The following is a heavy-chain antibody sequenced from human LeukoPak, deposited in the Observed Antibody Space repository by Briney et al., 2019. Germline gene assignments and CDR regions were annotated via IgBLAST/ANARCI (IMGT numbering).Heavy chain of an antibody. Sequence: ASVKVSCKASGYTFTSYDINWVRQATGQGLEWMGWMNPNSGNTGYAQKFQGRVTMTRNTSISTACMELSSLRSEDTAVYYCARGWMAYCGGDCYSDYWGQGTLVTVSS. CDR1: GYTFTSYD. V-gene: IGHV1-8*01. CDR3: ARGWMAYCGGDCYSDY. D-gene: IGHD2-21*02. CDR2: MNPNSGNT. J-gene: IGHJ4*02.